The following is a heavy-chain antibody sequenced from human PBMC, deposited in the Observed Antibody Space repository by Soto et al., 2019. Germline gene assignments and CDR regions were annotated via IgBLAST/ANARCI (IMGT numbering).Heavy chain of an antibody. J-gene: IGHJ4*02. Sequence: QVQLVQSGAEVKKPGSSVKVSCKASGGTFSSYAISWVRQAPGQGLEWMGGIIPIFGTANYAQKFQGRVTITTEESTRTAYTELGSLRSEDTAVYYCARNRLWFEELLQPGYFDYWGQGTLVTVSS. CDR1: GGTFSSYA. CDR2: IIPIFGTA. CDR3: ARNRLWFEELLQPGYFDY. V-gene: IGHV1-69*01. D-gene: IGHD3-10*01.